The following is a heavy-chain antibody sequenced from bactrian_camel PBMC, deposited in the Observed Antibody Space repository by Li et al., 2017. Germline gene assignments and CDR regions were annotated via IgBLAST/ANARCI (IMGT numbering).Heavy chain of an antibody. CDR2: IDSVGGTT. V-gene: IGHV3S40*01. CDR3: ATPVGGNWYKCLAS. J-gene: IGHJ4*01. Sequence: DVQLVESGGGSVQAGGSLRLSCAFDAYTPANVRMAWFRQAPGKGLEWVSGIDSVGGTTIYLDSVKGRFASSRDNAKNTVYLQMNSLKSEDTALYYCATPVGGNWYKCLASWGQGTQVTVS. D-gene: IGHD6*01. CDR1: AYTPANVR.